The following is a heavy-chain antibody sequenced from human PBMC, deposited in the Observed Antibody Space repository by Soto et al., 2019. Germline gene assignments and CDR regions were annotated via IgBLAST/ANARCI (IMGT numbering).Heavy chain of an antibody. CDR3: VEGWNDF. CDR1: GFMFSSAW. J-gene: IGHJ4*02. CDR2: IKSTKDGGAR. D-gene: IGHD1-1*01. Sequence: EVHVVESGGDLVEPGGSLRLSCVTSGFMFSSAWMSWVRQAPGKGLEWVARIKSTKDGGARDYAAPVNGRFSISRDDSKSTVYLQMHSLRVEDTALYYCVEGWNDFWGQGTLVTVSS. V-gene: IGHV3-15*01.